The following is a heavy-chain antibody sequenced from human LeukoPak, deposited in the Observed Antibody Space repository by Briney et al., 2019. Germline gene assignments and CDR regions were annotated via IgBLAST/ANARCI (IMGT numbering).Heavy chain of an antibody. Sequence: SETLSLTCAVYGGSFSGYYWSWIRQPPGKGLEWSGEINHSGSTNYNPSLKSRVAISVDTSKNQFSLKLSSVTAADTAVYYCARSVLRFLEWSRYFDYWGQGTLVTVSS. D-gene: IGHD3-3*01. CDR2: INHSGST. CDR1: GGSFSGYY. J-gene: IGHJ4*02. V-gene: IGHV4-34*01. CDR3: ARSVLRFLEWSRYFDY.